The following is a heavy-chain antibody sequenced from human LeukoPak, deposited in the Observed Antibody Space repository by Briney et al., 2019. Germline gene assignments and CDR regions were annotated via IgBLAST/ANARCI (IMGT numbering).Heavy chain of an antibody. CDR2: IIPLFGTA. D-gene: IGHD3-10*01. V-gene: IGHV1-69*06. J-gene: IGHJ5*02. Sequence: ASVKVSCKASGGTFSNFAIRWVRQAPGQGLEWMGGIIPLFGTANYGQKSQGRVTITADKSTSTAYMELSSLRSEDTAVYYCASSGLGGSGNYHRTWYNWFDPWGQGTLITVSS. CDR1: GGTFSNFA. CDR3: ASSGLGGSGNYHRTWYNWFDP.